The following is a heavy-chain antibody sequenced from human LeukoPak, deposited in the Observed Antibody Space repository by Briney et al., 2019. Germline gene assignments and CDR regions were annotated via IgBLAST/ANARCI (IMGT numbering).Heavy chain of an antibody. CDR1: GGSFSGYY. Sequence: SETLSLTCAVYGGSFSGYYWSWIRQPPGKGLEWIGEINHSGSTNYNPSLKSRVTISVDTSKNQFSLKLSSVTAADTAVYYCARRGYCSSTSCYDRRRSFDPWDQGTLVTVSS. D-gene: IGHD2-2*01. CDR2: INHSGST. J-gene: IGHJ5*02. V-gene: IGHV4-34*01. CDR3: ARRGYCSSTSCYDRRRSFDP.